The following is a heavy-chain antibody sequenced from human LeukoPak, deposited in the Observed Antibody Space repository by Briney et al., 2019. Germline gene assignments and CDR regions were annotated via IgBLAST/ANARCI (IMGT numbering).Heavy chain of an antibody. J-gene: IGHJ4*02. D-gene: IGHD3-10*01. CDR3: AREITMVRGARFFDY. Sequence: GESLKISCQGSGYSFTSYWIGWVRQMPGKGLEWMGITFPANSDTRYSPSFQGQVTTSADKSTSTAYLHWSSLKASDTAMYYCAREITMVRGARFFDYWGQGTLVTVSS. V-gene: IGHV5-51*01. CDR1: GYSFTSYW. CDR2: TFPANSDT.